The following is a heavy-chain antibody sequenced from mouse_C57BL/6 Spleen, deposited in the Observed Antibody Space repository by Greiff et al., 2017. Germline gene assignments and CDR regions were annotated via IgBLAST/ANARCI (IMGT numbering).Heavy chain of an antibody. Sequence: VQLQQSGPELVKPGASVKISCKASGYTFTDYYMNWVKQSHGKSLEWIGDINPNNGGTSYNQKFKGKATLTVDKSSSTAYMELRSLTSEDSAVYYCARRVLLRYQYYFDYWGQGTTLTVSS. V-gene: IGHV1-26*01. CDR3: ARRVLLRYQYYFDY. D-gene: IGHD1-1*01. CDR1: GYTFTDYY. J-gene: IGHJ2*01. CDR2: INPNNGGT.